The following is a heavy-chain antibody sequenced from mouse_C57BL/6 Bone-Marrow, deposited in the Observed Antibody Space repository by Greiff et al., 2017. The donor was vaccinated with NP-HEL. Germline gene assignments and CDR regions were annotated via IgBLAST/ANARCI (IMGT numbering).Heavy chain of an antibody. CDR2: IDPSDSYP. V-gene: IGHV1-69*01. D-gene: IGHD2-2*01. Sequence: QVQLQQPGAELVMPGASVKLSCKASGYTFTSYWMHWVKQRHGQGLEWIGEIDPSDSYPNYNQKFKGKSTLTVDKSSSTAYIQLSSLSSEDSAVYYCALRLNVYDSYWYFDVWGTGTTVTVSS. CDR3: ALRLNVYDSYWYFDV. J-gene: IGHJ1*03. CDR1: GYTFTSYW.